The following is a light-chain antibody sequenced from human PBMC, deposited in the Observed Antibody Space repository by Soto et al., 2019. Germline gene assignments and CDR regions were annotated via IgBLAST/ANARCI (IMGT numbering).Light chain of an antibody. CDR1: SSDVGGYNY. CDR2: EVN. Sequence: QSALTQPPSASGSPGQSVAISCTGTSSDVGGYNYVSWYQQHPGKAPKIMIYEVNKRPTGVPDRFSGSKSGNTASLNVSGLQAEYEADYYCSSYAGSSNVFGTGTKLTVL. V-gene: IGLV2-8*01. J-gene: IGLJ1*01. CDR3: SSYAGSSNV.